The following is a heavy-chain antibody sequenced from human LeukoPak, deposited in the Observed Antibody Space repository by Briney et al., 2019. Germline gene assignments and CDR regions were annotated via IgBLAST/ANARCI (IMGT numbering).Heavy chain of an antibody. V-gene: IGHV3-11*01. J-gene: IGHJ4*02. D-gene: IGHD2-2*01. CDR3: ARAFTVVPADPLGY. CDR1: GFTFSDYY. CDR2: ISSSGSTI. Sequence: PGGSLRLSCAASGFTFSDYYMSWIRQAPGKGLEWVSYISSSGSTIYYADSVKGRFTISRDNAKNSLYLQMNSLRAEDTAVYYCARAFTVVPADPLGYWGQGTLVTVSS.